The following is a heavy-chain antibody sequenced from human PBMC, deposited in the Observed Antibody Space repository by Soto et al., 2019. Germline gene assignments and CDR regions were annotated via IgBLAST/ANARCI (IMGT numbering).Heavy chain of an antibody. J-gene: IGHJ6*03. V-gene: IGHV5-51*01. Sequence: GESLKISCKGSGYSFTSYWIGWVRQMPGKGLEWMGIIYPGDSDTRYSPSFQGQVTISADKSISTAYLQWSSLKASDTAMYYCARYRRVRGSVAFYYYLEVWGKGTKVSV. CDR1: GYSFTSYW. CDR3: ARYRRVRGSVAFYYYLEV. CDR2: IYPGDSDT. D-gene: IGHD3-10*01.